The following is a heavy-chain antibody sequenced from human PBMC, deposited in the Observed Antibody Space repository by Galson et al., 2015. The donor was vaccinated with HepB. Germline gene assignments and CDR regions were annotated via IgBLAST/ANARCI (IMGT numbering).Heavy chain of an antibody. V-gene: IGHV3-66*01. CDR3: ARAILSLRIAVAGPVYGMDV. CDR1: GFTVSSNY. J-gene: IGHJ6*02. Sequence: SLRLSCAASGFTVSSNYMSWVRQAPGKGLEWVSVIYSGGSTYYADSVRGRFTIYSDKSKNTLYLQMNSLRAEDTAVYYCARAILSLRIAVAGPVYGMDVWGQGTTVTVSS. D-gene: IGHD6-19*01. CDR2: IYSGGST.